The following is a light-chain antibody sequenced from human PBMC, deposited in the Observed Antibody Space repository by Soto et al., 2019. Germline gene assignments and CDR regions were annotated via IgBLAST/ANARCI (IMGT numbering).Light chain of an antibody. Sequence: ERVLTQSPGTLSLSPGERATLSCRASQSVTSSYLAWYQQKPGQAPRLLIYGASSRATGIPDRFSGSGSGTDFTLTISRLEPEDLAVYYCQQYGSSPRTFGQGTKVEIK. J-gene: IGKJ1*01. CDR1: QSVTSSY. V-gene: IGKV3-20*01. CDR3: QQYGSSPRT. CDR2: GAS.